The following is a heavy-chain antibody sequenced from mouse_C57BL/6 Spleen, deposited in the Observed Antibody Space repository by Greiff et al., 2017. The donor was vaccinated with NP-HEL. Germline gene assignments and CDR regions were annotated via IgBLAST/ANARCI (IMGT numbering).Heavy chain of an antibody. V-gene: IGHV1-78*01. D-gene: IGHD2-4*01. J-gene: IGHJ2*01. CDR2: IYPRDGST. Sequence: VKLMESDAELVKPGASVKISCKVSGYTFTDHTIHWMKQRPEQGLEWIGYIYPRDGSTKYNEKFKGKATLTADKSSSTAYMQLNSLTSEDSAVYFCAREGLRRTAYFDYWGQGTTLTVSS. CDR3: AREGLRRTAYFDY. CDR1: GYTFTDHT.